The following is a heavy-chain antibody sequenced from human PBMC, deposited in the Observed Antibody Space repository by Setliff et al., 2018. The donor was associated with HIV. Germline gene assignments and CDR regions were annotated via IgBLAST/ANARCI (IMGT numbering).Heavy chain of an antibody. Sequence: ASVKVSCKASEYTFTDYAMHWVRQAPGQRLEWMGWINGGNGNTKYSEKFQGRVTITRDTSASKAYMELSSLRSEDTATYYCASDSSGWYHFDYWGQGTLVTVSS. V-gene: IGHV1-3*01. J-gene: IGHJ4*02. CDR2: INGGNGNT. CDR1: EYTFTDYA. D-gene: IGHD6-19*01. CDR3: ASDSSGWYHFDY.